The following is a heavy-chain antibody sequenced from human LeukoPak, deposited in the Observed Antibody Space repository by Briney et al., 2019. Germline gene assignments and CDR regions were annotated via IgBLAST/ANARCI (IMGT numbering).Heavy chain of an antibody. Sequence: ASVKVSCKASGYTFTGYYMHWVRQAPGQGLEWMGWINPNSGGTNYARKFQGWVTMTRDTSISTAYMELSRLRSDDTAVYYCARGLWFGELGYYYYMDVWGKGTTVTVSS. J-gene: IGHJ6*03. V-gene: IGHV1-2*04. CDR2: INPNSGGT. D-gene: IGHD3-10*01. CDR1: GYTFTGYY. CDR3: ARGLWFGELGYYYYMDV.